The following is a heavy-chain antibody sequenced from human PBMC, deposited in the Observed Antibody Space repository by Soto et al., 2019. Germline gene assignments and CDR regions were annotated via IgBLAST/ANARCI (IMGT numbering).Heavy chain of an antibody. V-gene: IGHV4-39*01. CDR3: AKVVVGATSHSDFDS. Sequence: SETLSLTCTVSGGSIANNNYFWGWVRQSPGKGLEWIGSAAYSGGTYKNPSLKSRVTVSVDTSKNQFSLKLTSVTAADTAVYYCAKVVVGATSHSDFDSWGQGNLVTVSS. D-gene: IGHD2-15*01. CDR2: AAYSGGT. CDR1: GGSIANNNYF. J-gene: IGHJ4*02.